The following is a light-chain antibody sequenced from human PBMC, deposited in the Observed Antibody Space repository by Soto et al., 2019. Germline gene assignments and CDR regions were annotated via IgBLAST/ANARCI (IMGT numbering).Light chain of an antibody. CDR1: QSVSSN. V-gene: IGKV3-20*01. Sequence: EIVMTQSPAILSVSPGERATLSCRASQSVSSNLAWFQQKPGQAPRLHIYGASTRATGIPDRFTGSGSGTDFTLTISRLEPEDFAVYYCQQYGSSPRTFGQGTQVDI. J-gene: IGKJ1*01. CDR3: QQYGSSPRT. CDR2: GAS.